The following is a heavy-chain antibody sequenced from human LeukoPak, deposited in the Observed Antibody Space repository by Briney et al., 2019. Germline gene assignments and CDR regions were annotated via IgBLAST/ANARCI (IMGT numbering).Heavy chain of an antibody. CDR3: AMESRKALDY. CDR1: GFTFSSYA. J-gene: IGHJ4*02. CDR2: ISYDGSNK. Sequence: GRSLRLSCAASGFTFSSYAMHWVSQAPGKGLERVAVISYDGSNKYYADSVKGRFTISRDNSKNTLYLQMNSLRAEDTAVYYCAMESRKALDYWGQGTLVTVSS. V-gene: IGHV3-30-3*01. D-gene: IGHD2-2*01.